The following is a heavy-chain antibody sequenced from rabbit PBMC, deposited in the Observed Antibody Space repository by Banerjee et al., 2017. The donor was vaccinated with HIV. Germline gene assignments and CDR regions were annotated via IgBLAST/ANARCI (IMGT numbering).Heavy chain of an antibody. D-gene: IGHD6-1*01. CDR3: ARAYDYYTYGYAGYAYAFNL. CDR2: IYAGSSGST. CDR1: GFSFSSSYY. V-gene: IGHV1S40*01. J-gene: IGHJ4*01. Sequence: QSLEESGGDLVKPGASLTLTCTASGFSFSSSYYMCWVRQAPGKGLEWIACIYAGSSGSTYYASWAKGRFTISKTSSTTVTLQMTSLTAADTATYFCARAYDYYTYGYAGYAYAFNLWGPGTLVTVS.